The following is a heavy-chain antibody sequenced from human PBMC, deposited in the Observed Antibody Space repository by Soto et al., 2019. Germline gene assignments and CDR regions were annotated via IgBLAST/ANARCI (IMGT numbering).Heavy chain of an antibody. CDR3: ARSPLSYDYVRQTWREVGDSFDV. CDR2: LIHGGST. J-gene: IGHJ3*01. V-gene: IGHV4-34*12. CDR1: NSSLGAFH. Sequence: PSEILSLTCAIYNSSLGAFHWTWIRQPPGKGLEWIGELIHGGSTNYNPSLKSRVTFSLDTSKSQFSLHVMSVTAADTAVYYCARSPLSYDYVRQTWREVGDSFDVWGRGTSVTVSS. D-gene: IGHD3-10*02.